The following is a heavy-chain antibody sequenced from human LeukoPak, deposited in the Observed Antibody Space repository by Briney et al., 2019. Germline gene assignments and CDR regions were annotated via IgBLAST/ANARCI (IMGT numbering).Heavy chain of an antibody. J-gene: IGHJ4*02. CDR2: IYYSGST. CDR3: ASIPGY. D-gene: IGHD2-2*02. Sequence: SETLSLTCTVSGGTISSYYWSWIRQPPGKGLEWIGYIYYSGSTNYNPSLKSRVTISVDTSKNQFSLKLSSVTAADTAVYYCASIPGYWGQGTLVTVSS. V-gene: IGHV4-59*01. CDR1: GGTISSYY.